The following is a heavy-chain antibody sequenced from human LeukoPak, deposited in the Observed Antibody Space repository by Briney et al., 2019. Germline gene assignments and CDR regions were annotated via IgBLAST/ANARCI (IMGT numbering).Heavy chain of an antibody. V-gene: IGHV5-51*01. CDR2: IYPGDSDA. CDR1: GYTFTSYL. J-gene: IGHJ3*02. D-gene: IGHD2-21*02. Sequence: GESLKISCEASGYTFTSYLIARVRQMPGKGLEWMGIIYPGDSDARYSPSLQGQVTISVDKSISTAYLQWSSLKASDTAMYYCARQGRIVVVTTTHDAFDIWGQGTMVTVSS. CDR3: ARQGRIVVVTTTHDAFDI.